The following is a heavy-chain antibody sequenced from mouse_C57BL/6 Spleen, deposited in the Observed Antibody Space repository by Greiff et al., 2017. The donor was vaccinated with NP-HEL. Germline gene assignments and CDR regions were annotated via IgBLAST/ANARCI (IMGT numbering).Heavy chain of an antibody. D-gene: IGHD1-1*01. V-gene: IGHV1-50*01. CDR3: AVITTVVATRDYCDY. CDR1: GYTFTSYW. J-gene: IGHJ2*01. CDR2: IDPSDSYT. Sequence: QVQLQQPGAELVKPGASVKLSCKASGYTFTSYWMQWVKQRPGQGLEWIGEIDPSDSYTNYNQKFKGKATLTVDTSSSTAYMQLSSLTSEASAVYYCAVITTVVATRDYCDYWGQGTTLTVSS.